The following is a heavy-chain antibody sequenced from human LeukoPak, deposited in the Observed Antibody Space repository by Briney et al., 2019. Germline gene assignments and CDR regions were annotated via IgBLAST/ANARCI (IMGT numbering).Heavy chain of an antibody. J-gene: IGHJ6*04. V-gene: IGHV4-38-2*01. Sequence: SETLSLTCAVSGYSISSGYYWSWIRLPPGKGLEWIGSIHHRGNTFYNPSLKGRVTISVDTSKNQFSLKMNSVTAADTAVYYCARGIAISPMDVWGNGTTVTVSS. D-gene: IGHD3-9*01. CDR2: IHHRGNT. CDR3: ARGIAISPMDV. CDR1: GYSISSGYY.